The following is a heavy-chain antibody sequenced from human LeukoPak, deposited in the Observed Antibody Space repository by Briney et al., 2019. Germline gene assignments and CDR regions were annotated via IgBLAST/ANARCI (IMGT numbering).Heavy chain of an antibody. Sequence: SETLSLTCTVSGGSISSYYWSWIWQPPGKGLEWIGYIYYSGSTNYNPSLKSRVTISVDTSKNQFSLKLSSVTAADTAVYYCARGDRLGTMGYWGQGTLVTVSS. D-gene: IGHD1-14*01. CDR2: IYYSGST. CDR3: ARGDRLGTMGY. CDR1: GGSISSYY. V-gene: IGHV4-59*01. J-gene: IGHJ4*02.